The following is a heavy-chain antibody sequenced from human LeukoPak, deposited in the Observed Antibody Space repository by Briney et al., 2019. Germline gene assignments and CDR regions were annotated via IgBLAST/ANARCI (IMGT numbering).Heavy chain of an antibody. CDR1: GFTFSNYA. CDR2: ISSSGSTI. CDR3: AGITSDAFDI. J-gene: IGHJ3*02. V-gene: IGHV3-48*04. D-gene: IGHD3-10*01. Sequence: PGGSLRLSCAASGFTFSNYAMTWVRQAPGKGLEWVSYISSSGSTIYYADSVKGRFTISRDNAKNSLYLQMNSLRAEDTAVYYCAGITSDAFDIWGQGTMVTVSS.